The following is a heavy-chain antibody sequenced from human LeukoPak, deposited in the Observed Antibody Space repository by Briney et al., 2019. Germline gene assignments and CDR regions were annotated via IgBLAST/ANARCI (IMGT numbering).Heavy chain of an antibody. CDR1: GFSLRTRGGG. CDR3: AHSPIAVAGLSFDY. J-gene: IGHJ4*02. D-gene: IGHD6-19*01. Sequence: SGPTLVNPTQTLTLTCTFSGFSLRTRGGGVGWIRQPPGKALEWLSLIYWDDDKRYSPSLKSRLTITKDTSKNQVVLTMTNMDPVDTATYYCAHSPIAVAGLSFDYWGQGTLVTVSS. V-gene: IGHV2-5*02. CDR2: IYWDDDK.